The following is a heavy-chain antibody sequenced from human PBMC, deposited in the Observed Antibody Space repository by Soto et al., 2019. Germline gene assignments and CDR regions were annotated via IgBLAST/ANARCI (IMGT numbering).Heavy chain of an antibody. J-gene: IGHJ4*02. D-gene: IGHD6-19*01. CDR3: ARRLYRAGIFDY. CDR2: IYYSGST. V-gene: IGHV4-39*01. Sequence: PSETLSLTCTVSGGSISSSSYYWGWIRQPPGKGLEWIGSIYYSGSTYYNPSLKSRVTISVDTSKNQFSLKLSSVTAADTAVYYCARRLYRAGIFDYWGQGTLVTVSS. CDR1: GGSISSSSYY.